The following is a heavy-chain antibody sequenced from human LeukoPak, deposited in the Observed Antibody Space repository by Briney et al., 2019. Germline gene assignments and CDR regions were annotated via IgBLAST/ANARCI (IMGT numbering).Heavy chain of an antibody. Sequence: PGGSLRLSCAASGFTFSDYYMSWIRQAPGKGLEWVSYISSSGSTIYYADSVKGRFTISRDNAKNSLYLQMNSLRAEDTAVYYCARESVWFGEPNYYFDYWGQGTLVTVSS. J-gene: IGHJ4*02. D-gene: IGHD3-10*01. CDR3: ARESVWFGEPNYYFDY. V-gene: IGHV3-11*04. CDR1: GFTFSDYY. CDR2: ISSSGSTI.